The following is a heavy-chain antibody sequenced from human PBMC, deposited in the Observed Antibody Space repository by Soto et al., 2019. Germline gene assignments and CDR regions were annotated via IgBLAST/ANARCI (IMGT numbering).Heavy chain of an antibody. CDR1: GGSISSGDYY. CDR3: ARGGMDYSNYEGWFDP. Sequence: QVQLQESGPGLAKPSQTLALTCTVSGGSISSGDYYWSWIRQPPGKGLEWIGYIYDSGSTNYNPSLKSRVPISVDTSKNQFSLKLSSVTGADTAVYDCARGGMDYSNYEGWFDPWGQGILVTVSS. V-gene: IGHV4-30-4*01. CDR2: IYDSGST. J-gene: IGHJ5*02. D-gene: IGHD4-4*01.